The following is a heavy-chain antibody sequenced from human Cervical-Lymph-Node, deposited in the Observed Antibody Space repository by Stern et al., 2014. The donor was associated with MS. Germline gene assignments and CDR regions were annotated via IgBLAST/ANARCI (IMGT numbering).Heavy chain of an antibody. Sequence: EVQLVESGGGLVQPGGSLRLSCAASGFSFSSYAMSWARQAPGKGLEWVSAISSSADSTYYADSVKGRFTISRDNSKNTLYLQMNSLRAEDTAVYYCAKDSSNYGRFDYWGQGTLVTVSS. CDR3: AKDSSNYGRFDY. D-gene: IGHD3-10*01. J-gene: IGHJ4*02. CDR2: ISSSADST. CDR1: GFSFSSYA. V-gene: IGHV3-23*04.